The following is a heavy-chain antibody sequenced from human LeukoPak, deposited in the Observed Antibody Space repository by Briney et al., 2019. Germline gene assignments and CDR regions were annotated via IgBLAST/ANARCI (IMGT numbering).Heavy chain of an antibody. Sequence: GGSLRLSCAASGFIFDDYAMHWVRQAPGEGLEWVSLITGDGGNKYYADSMKGRFTISRDNSKNSLYLQMTSLRTEDTALYYCGKEMVDGAGAIDYWGQGTLVTVSS. J-gene: IGHJ4*02. CDR2: ITGDGGNK. CDR3: GKEMVDGAGAIDY. V-gene: IGHV3-43*02. D-gene: IGHD4/OR15-4a*01. CDR1: GFIFDDYA.